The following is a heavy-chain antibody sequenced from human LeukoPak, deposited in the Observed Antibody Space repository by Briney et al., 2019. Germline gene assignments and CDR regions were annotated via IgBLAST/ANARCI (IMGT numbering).Heavy chain of an antibody. D-gene: IGHD5-12*01. CDR2: FDPQDGET. CDR3: AKDRIAYSGYAYDY. J-gene: IGHJ4*02. V-gene: IGHV1-24*01. CDR1: GYTLSELT. Sequence: ASVKVSCKVSGYTLSELTIHWVRQTLGKRLEWMGAFDPQDGETISAQKFHGRVTMTEDPSTDTAYMELSSLRAEDTAVYYCAKDRIAYSGYAYDYWGQGTLVTVSS.